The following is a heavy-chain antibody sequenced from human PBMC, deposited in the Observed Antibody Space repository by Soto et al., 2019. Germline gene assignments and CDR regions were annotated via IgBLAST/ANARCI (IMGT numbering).Heavy chain of an antibody. CDR2: IYHSGNT. CDR3: ARARRGYLFDY. Sequence: TLSLTCAVSGGSISSNDYSWSWIRQPPGKGLEWIGYIYHSGNTYYNPSLKSRVTLSVDRSKNQFSLRVNSVTAADTAVYYCARARRGYLFDYWGPGTLVTVSS. V-gene: IGHV4-30-2*01. J-gene: IGHJ4*02. D-gene: IGHD5-12*01. CDR1: GGSISSNDYS.